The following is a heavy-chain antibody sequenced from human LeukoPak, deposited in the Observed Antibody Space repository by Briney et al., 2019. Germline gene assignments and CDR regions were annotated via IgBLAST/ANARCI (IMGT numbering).Heavy chain of an antibody. V-gene: IGHV4-4*07. CDR3: AGGYCSSTSCLTDY. D-gene: IGHD2-2*01. CDR2: IYTSGST. J-gene: IGHJ4*02. CDR1: GGSISSYY. Sequence: SEPLSLTCTVSGGSISSYYWSWIRQPAGKGLEWIGRIYTSGSTNYNPSLKSRVTMSVDTSKNQFSLKLSSVTAADTAVYYCAGGYCSSTSCLTDYWGQGTLVTVSS.